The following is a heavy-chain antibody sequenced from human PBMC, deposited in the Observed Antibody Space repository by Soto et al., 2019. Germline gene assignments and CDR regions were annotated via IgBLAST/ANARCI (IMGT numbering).Heavy chain of an antibody. CDR1: GCTFSSYA. D-gene: IGHD2-2*01. Sequence: ASVKVSCKASGCTFSSYAISWVGQAPGQGLEWMGGIIPIFGTANYAQKFQGRVTITADESTSTAYMELSSLRSEDTAVYYCARAPTSSIAYFDYWGQGTLVTVSS. CDR2: IIPIFGTA. CDR3: ARAPTSSIAYFDY. V-gene: IGHV1-69*13. J-gene: IGHJ4*02.